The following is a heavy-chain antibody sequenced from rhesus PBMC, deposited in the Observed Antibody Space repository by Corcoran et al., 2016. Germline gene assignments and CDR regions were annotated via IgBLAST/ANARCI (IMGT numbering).Heavy chain of an antibody. CDR1: GLTFDDYA. Sequence: EVQLVESGGGVVQPGGSLRLSCAASGLTFDDYAMHWVRHAPGRGLGWVSAISWDGGSTGYADSVKGRFTISRDNAKNSLYLQMDRLRAEDTALYYCAKDQGSSSYRGGGYFDYWGQGVLVTVSS. D-gene: IGHD6-43*01. J-gene: IGHJ4*01. V-gene: IGHV3-201*01. CDR2: ISWDGGST. CDR3: AKDQGSSSYRGGGYFDY.